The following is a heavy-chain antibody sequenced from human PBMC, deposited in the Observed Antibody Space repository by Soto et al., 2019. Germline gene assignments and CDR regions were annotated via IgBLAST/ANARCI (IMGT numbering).Heavy chain of an antibody. D-gene: IGHD3-10*01. V-gene: IGHV3-23*01. CDR1: GVTFSSND. J-gene: IGHJ5*01. CDR2: IDGSGATT. Sequence: PGWSLGLSCSASGVTFSSNDMTWVRQAPGKGLEWVSTIDGSGATTYYADFVEGRFTVSRDNSKNTVYVQMNNLRADDTALYYCAKNSGWFDSWGQGTLVTVSS. CDR3: AKNSGWFDS.